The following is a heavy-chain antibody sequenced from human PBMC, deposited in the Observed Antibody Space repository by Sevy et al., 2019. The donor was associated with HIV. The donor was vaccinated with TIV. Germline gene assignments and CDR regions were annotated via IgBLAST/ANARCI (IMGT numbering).Heavy chain of an antibody. CDR3: ARDIIRPSYSSSWYFVYYYYYGMDV. D-gene: IGHD6-13*01. CDR1: GFTFSSYA. Sequence: GGSLRLSCAASGFTFSSYAMHWVRQAPGKGLEWVAVISYDGSNKYYADSVKGRFTISRDNSKNTLYLQMNSLRAEDTVEYYCARDIIRPSYSSSWYFVYYYYYGMDVWGQGTTVTVSS. CDR2: ISYDGSNK. V-gene: IGHV3-30-3*01. J-gene: IGHJ6*02.